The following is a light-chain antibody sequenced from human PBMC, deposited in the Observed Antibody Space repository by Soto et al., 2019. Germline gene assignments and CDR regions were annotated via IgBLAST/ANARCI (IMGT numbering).Light chain of an antibody. J-gene: IGLJ1*01. CDR1: SSDVGGYNF. V-gene: IGLV2-11*01. CDR3: CSYAGSDTYV. Sequence: QSALTQPRSVSGSPGQSLTITCTGTSSDVGGYNFVSWYQQHPGKAPKPMIYDVSKRPSGVPDRFSGSKSGNTASLTISGLQAEDEADYYCCSYAGSDTYVFGTETKVTVL. CDR2: DVS.